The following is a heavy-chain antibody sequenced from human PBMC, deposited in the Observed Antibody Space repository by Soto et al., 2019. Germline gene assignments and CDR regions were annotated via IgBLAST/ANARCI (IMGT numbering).Heavy chain of an antibody. CDR3: ARDKGFYDHVWGSYRAAFDY. CDR1: GFTFSSYG. D-gene: IGHD3-16*02. CDR2: VWNDGNTK. J-gene: IGHJ4*02. V-gene: IGHV3-33*01. Sequence: QVYLVESGGGVVQPGGSLRLSCAASGFTFSSYGMHWVRQAAGKGPEWVAVVWNDGNTKYYADSVKGRFTISRDNSKNTLYLQMNNLIAEDTAVYYCARDKGFYDHVWGSYRAAFDYWGRGTLVAVSS.